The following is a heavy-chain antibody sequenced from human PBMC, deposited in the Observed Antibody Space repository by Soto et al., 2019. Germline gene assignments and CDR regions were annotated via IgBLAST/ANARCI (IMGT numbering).Heavy chain of an antibody. J-gene: IGHJ4*01. Sequence: PSQTLSVTCAITGDSVSSNSAGWSWVRQSPSRGLEWMGRTYYSSKWYYEYAVSVRGRITINPDTSKNQYFLQLNTVTPQDTAVCFCGRGEQYSGKIFDYRGQGTLVTVSS. CDR3: GRGEQYSGKIFDY. D-gene: IGHD1-26*01. CDR2: TYYSSKWYY. CDR1: GDSVSSNSAG. V-gene: IGHV6-1*01.